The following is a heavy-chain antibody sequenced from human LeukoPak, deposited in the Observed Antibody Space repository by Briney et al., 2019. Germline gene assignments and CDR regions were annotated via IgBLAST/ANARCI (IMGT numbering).Heavy chain of an antibody. D-gene: IGHD1-1*01. CDR3: AKDDTWNRGSFDY. Sequence: TGGSLRLSCAASGFTFTSYAMSWVRQAPGKGLEWVSVIRGSGGSTYYADSVEGRFTISRDNSKNTLYLQMNSLRAEDTAVYYCAKDDTWNRGSFDYWGQGTLVTVSS. CDR1: GFTFTSYA. V-gene: IGHV3-23*01. CDR2: IRGSGGST. J-gene: IGHJ4*02.